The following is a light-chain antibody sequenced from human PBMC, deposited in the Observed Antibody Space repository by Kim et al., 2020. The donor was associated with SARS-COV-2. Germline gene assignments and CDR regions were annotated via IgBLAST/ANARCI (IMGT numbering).Light chain of an antibody. CDR1: SGHSSYA. CDR2: LNSDGSH. CDR3: QTWDTGIGV. V-gene: IGLV4-69*01. Sequence: ASVKLTCTLSSGHSSYAIAWHQQQPEKGPRYLMKLNSDGSHRKGDGIPDRFSGSSSGAERYLTISSLQSEDEADYYCQTWDTGIGVFGGGTQLTVL. J-gene: IGLJ3*02.